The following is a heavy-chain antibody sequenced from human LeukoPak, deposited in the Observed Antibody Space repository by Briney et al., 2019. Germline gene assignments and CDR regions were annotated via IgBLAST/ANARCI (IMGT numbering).Heavy chain of an antibody. CDR3: ARGRAI. CDR1: GLPVSSGNYH. CDR2: IYYSGST. Sequence: SETLSLTCTVTGLPVSSGNYHWNWIRQPPGKGLDWIGNIYYSGSTNNNPSLESRVTISLDTSKNQFSLKLSSVTAADTAMYYCARGRAIWGQGTMVTVSS. V-gene: IGHV4-61*01. J-gene: IGHJ3*02.